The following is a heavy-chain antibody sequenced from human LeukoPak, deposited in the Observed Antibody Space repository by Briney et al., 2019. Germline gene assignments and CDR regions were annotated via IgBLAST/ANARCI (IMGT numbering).Heavy chain of an antibody. J-gene: IGHJ4*02. CDR2: ISGNGGRT. V-gene: IGHV3-23*01. CDR3: AKEQTSSGYFDY. D-gene: IGHD3-10*01. CDR1: GFTFNNYA. Sequence: GGSLRLSCAVSGFTFNNYAMSWVRQAPGKGLEWVAAISGNGGRTYYTDSVKGRFTISRDNPKNTLYLLMNSLSAEDTALYYCAKEQTSSGYFDYWGQGTLVTVSS.